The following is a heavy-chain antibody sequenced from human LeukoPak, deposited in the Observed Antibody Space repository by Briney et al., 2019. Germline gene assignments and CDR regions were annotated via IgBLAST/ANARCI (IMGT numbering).Heavy chain of an antibody. J-gene: IGHJ4*02. V-gene: IGHV3-30*18. CDR2: ISDDGNNK. CDR1: GFTFTNFA. Sequence: PGGSLRLSCAASGFTFTNFAMHWVRQAPGKGLEWVTVISDDGNNKYFADSVKGRFTFSRDNSKNTLYLQMNSLRAEDTAVYYCAKSVASDAYWGQGTVVTVSS. CDR3: AKSVASDAY. D-gene: IGHD5-12*01.